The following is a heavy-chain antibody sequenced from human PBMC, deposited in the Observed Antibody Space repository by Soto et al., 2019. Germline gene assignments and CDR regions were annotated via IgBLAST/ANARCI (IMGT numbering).Heavy chain of an antibody. CDR2: MYYSETT. CDR1: GVSISSYY. D-gene: IGHD3-22*01. J-gene: IGHJ5*02. CDR3: ARVVRPPYYVGNYTRFDP. V-gene: IGHV4-59*01. Sequence: SETLSLTCPVSGVSISSYYWGWIRQAPGKGLEWIGYMYYSETTNYNPSLKSRVTMSVDTSKNQFSLNLRSVTAADTALYYCARVVRPPYYVGNYTRFDPWGQGTLVTVSS.